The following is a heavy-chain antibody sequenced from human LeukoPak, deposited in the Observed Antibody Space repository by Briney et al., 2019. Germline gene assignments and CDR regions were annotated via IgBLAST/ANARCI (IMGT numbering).Heavy chain of an antibody. CDR3: AGPLGSPYFHH. Sequence: GGSLRLSCAASGFTFSSYWMSWVRQAPGKGLEWVSYIDTSSTTKNYADSVKGRFTISRDNAKNSLHLQMNSLRVEDTAVYYCAGPLGSPYFHHWGQGTLVTVSS. D-gene: IGHD3-10*01. V-gene: IGHV3-48*01. CDR2: IDTSSTTK. J-gene: IGHJ1*01. CDR1: GFTFSSYW.